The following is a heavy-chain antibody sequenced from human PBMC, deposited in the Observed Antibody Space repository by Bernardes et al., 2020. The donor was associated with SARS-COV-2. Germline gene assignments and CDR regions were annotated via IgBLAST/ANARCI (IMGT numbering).Heavy chain of an antibody. CDR1: GFTFSSYA. CDR2: ISYDGSNK. V-gene: IGHV3-30-3*01. Sequence: GGSLRLSCAASGFTFSSYAMHWVRQAPGKGLEWVAVISYDGSNKYYADSVKGRFTISRDNSKNTLYLQMNSLRAEDTAVYYCARSLSGSYYYGMDVWGQGTTVTVSS. D-gene: IGHD3-10*01. CDR3: ARSLSGSYYYGMDV. J-gene: IGHJ6*02.